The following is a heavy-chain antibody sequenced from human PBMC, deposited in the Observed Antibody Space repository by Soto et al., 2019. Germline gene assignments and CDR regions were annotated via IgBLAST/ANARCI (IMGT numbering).Heavy chain of an antibody. J-gene: IGHJ1*01. CDR3: ARDVYAYGSGSPPSQY. V-gene: IGHV3-33*01. Sequence: QIQLVESGGGVVQPGRSLRLSCEASGFTFSSYGMHWVRQAQGKGLEWVAIIWYDGRNKYYADSVKGRFTISRDNSKNTLYLQMNSLRVDDTAVYYCARDVYAYGSGSPPSQYWGQGTLVTVSS. CDR2: IWYDGRNK. CDR1: GFTFSSYG. D-gene: IGHD3-10*01.